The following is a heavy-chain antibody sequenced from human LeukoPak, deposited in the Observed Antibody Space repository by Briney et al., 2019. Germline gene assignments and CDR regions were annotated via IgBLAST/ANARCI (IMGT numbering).Heavy chain of an antibody. CDR3: ARGVAAAGPDAFDI. CDR2: MNPNSGNT. D-gene: IGHD6-13*01. CDR1: GYTFTSYG. V-gene: IGHV1-8*02. J-gene: IGHJ3*02. Sequence: ASVKVSCKASGYTFTSYGINWVRQATGQGLEWMGWMNPNSGNTGYAQKFQGRVTMTRNTSISTAYMELSSLRSEDTAVYYCARGVAAAGPDAFDIWGQGTMVTVSS.